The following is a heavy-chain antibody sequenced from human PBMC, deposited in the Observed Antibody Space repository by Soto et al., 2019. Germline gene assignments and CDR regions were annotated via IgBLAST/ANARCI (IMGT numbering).Heavy chain of an antibody. Sequence: QVQLVQSGAEVKKPGSSVKVSCKASGGTFSSYTISWVRQAPGQGLEWMGRIIPILGIANYAQKFQGRVTITADKSTSTAYMELSSLRSEDTAVYYCARERGKYYYYYMDVWGKGTTVTVSS. J-gene: IGHJ6*03. V-gene: IGHV1-69*08. CDR2: IIPILGIA. CDR3: ARERGKYYYYYMDV. CDR1: GGTFSSYT.